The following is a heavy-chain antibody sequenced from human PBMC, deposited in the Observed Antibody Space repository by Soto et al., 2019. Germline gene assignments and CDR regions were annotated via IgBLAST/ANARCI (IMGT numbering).Heavy chain of an antibody. CDR1: GFTFSSYA. CDR2: ISGSGGST. CDR3: EKLPGYSYGPGAYFDY. J-gene: IGHJ4*02. V-gene: IGHV3-23*01. D-gene: IGHD5-18*01. Sequence: EVQLLESGGGLVQPGGSLRLSCAASGFTFSSYAMSWVRQAPGKGLEWVSAISGSGGSTDYVDSVKGRFTISRDNSKNTLYLQMNSLRAEDTAVYYCEKLPGYSYGPGAYFDYWGQGTLVTVSS.